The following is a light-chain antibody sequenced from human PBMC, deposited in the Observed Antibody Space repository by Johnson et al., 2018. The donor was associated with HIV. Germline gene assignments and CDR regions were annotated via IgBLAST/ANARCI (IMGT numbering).Light chain of an antibody. CDR2: ENN. J-gene: IGLJ1*01. CDR3: GTWDNSLSNGGV. Sequence: QSMLTQPPSVSAAPGQKVTISCSGSSSNIGNNYVSWYQQLPGTAPKLLIYENNKRPSGIPDRFSGSKSGTSATLGITGVQTGDEADYYCGTWDNSLSNGGVFGTGTKVTVL. CDR1: SSNIGNNY. V-gene: IGLV1-51*02.